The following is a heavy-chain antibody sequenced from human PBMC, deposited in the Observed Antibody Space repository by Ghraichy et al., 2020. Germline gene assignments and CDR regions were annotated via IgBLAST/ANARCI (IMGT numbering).Heavy chain of an antibody. D-gene: IGHD3-3*01. CDR3: AREQGFWSGSNFDY. CDR2: INHSGST. J-gene: IGHJ4*02. Sequence: SETLSLTCAVYGGSFSGYYWSWIRQPPGKGLEWIGEINHSGSTNYNPSLKSRVTISVDTSKNQFSLKLSSVTAADTAVYYCAREQGFWSGSNFDYWGQGTLVTVSS. CDR1: GGSFSGYY. V-gene: IGHV4-34*01.